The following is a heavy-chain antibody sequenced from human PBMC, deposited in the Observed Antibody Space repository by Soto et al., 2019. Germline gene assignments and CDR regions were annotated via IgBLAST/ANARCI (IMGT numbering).Heavy chain of an antibody. CDR2: ISSSGSAI. J-gene: IGHJ4*02. D-gene: IGHD3-16*01. Sequence: GGSLRLSXAASGFTFSSYEMNWVRQAPGKGLEWVSYISSSGSAIHYADSVKGRFTISRDNAKNSLYLQMNSLRAQDTAVYYCARVRGHPAYWGQGTLVTVSS. CDR3: ARVRGHPAY. V-gene: IGHV3-48*03. CDR1: GFTFSSYE.